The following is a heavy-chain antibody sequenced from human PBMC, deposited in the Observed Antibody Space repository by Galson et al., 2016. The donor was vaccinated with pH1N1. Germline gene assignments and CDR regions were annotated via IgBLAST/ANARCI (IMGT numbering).Heavy chain of an antibody. D-gene: IGHD2/OR15-2a*01. V-gene: IGHV1-18*01. CDR3: AREGNYCNSSYLGDGFDI. J-gene: IGHJ6*02. CDR2: ISAYNGNA. Sequence: SVKVSCKASGYTVTTYGVSWVRQAPGQGLEWMGGISAYNGNAYYAQKFQGRFRMTRDTSTSTAYMELTSLRSDDTALYYCAREGNYCNSSYLGDGFDIWGQGTTVTVSS. CDR1: GYTVTTYG.